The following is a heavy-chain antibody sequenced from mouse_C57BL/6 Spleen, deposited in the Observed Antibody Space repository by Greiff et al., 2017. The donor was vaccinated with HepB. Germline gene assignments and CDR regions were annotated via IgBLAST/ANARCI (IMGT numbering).Heavy chain of an antibody. D-gene: IGHD1-1*01. J-gene: IGHJ1*03. CDR3: ARTCTTVEGNFDV. CDR2: IDPSDSYT. CDR1: GYTFTSYW. V-gene: IGHV1-50*01. Sequence: QVQLQQPGAELVKPGASVKLSCKASGYTFTSYWMQWVKQRPGQGLEWIGEIDPSDSYTNYNQKFKGKATLTVDTSSSTAYMQLSSLTSEDSAVYYCARTCTTVEGNFDVWGTGTTVTVSS.